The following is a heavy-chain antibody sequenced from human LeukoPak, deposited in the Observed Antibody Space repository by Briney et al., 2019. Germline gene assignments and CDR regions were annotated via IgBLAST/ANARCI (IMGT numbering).Heavy chain of an antibody. Sequence: GGSLRLSCAASGFTFSRYWMSWVRQAPGKGLEWVAKIKKDGSEKYYVDSVKGRFTISRDNAKTSLSLQMNSLSPEDTAVYYCTRHLSGVTGYTYGRGIDYWGQGTLVTVSS. CDR3: TRHLSGVTGYTYGRGIDY. V-gene: IGHV3-7*01. CDR2: IKKDGSEK. J-gene: IGHJ4*02. D-gene: IGHD5-18*01. CDR1: GFTFSRYW.